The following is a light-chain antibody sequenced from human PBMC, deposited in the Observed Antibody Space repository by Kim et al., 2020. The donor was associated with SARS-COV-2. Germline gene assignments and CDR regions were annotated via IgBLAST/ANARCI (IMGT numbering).Light chain of an antibody. V-gene: IGLV6-57*04. CDR1: SGSIANNY. CDR3: QSYNNGNQV. J-gene: IGLJ2*01. Sequence: NFMLTQPHSVSESPGKTVTISCTRSSGSIANNYVQWYQQRPGSAPTIVIYDNKQRPSGVPDRFSGSIDSSSNSASLSISGLRTEDEADYYYQSYNNGNQVFGGGTQLTVL. CDR2: DNK.